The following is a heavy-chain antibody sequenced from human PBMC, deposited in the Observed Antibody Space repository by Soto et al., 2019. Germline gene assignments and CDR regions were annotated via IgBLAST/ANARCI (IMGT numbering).Heavy chain of an antibody. D-gene: IGHD5-12*01. J-gene: IGHJ4*02. Sequence: GGSLRLSCAASGFTFSSYSMNWVRQAPGKGLEWVSSISSSSYIYYADSVKGRFTISRDNAKNSLYLEMNSLRAEDTAVYYCARDSPSGCHDYWGQGTLVTVSS. V-gene: IGHV3-21*01. CDR3: ARDSPSGCHDY. CDR1: GFTFSSYS. CDR2: ISSSSYI.